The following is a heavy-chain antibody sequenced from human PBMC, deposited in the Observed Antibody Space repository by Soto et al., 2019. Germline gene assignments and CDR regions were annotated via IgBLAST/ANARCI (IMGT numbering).Heavy chain of an antibody. J-gene: IGHJ6*02. CDR1: GGSLSTYY. D-gene: IGHD3-9*01. V-gene: IGHV4-59*12. Sequence: QVRLQESGPGLVKPSETLSLTCTVSGGSLSTYYWSWIRQPPGKGLEWIVYMSYSGSSNYNPSLKSRVTVSVDTSKNQISLKMRSVTAADTAVYYCARGLDDKDYYYYYGMDVWSQGTTVTVSS. CDR3: ARGLDDKDYYYYYGMDV. CDR2: MSYSGSS.